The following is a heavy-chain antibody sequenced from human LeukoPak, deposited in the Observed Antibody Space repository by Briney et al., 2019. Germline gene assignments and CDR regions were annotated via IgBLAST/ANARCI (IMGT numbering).Heavy chain of an antibody. CDR2: ISWNSGSI. D-gene: IGHD3-10*01. J-gene: IGHJ4*02. V-gene: IGHV3-9*01. Sequence: GGPLRLSCAASGFTFDDYAMHWVRQAPGKGLEWVSGISWNSGSIGYADSVKGRFTISRDNAKNSLFLQMDSLRAEDTAVYYCARGSGSPGIFDYWGQGTLVTVSS. CDR3: ARGSGSPGIFDY. CDR1: GFTFDDYA.